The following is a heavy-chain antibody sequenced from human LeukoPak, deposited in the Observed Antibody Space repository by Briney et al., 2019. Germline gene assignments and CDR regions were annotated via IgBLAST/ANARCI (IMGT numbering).Heavy chain of an antibody. J-gene: IGHJ4*02. CDR2: IYYSGST. D-gene: IGHD3-22*01. CDR3: ARLFRGYYYDSSGYSYYFDY. CDR1: GGSISSYY. V-gene: IGHV4-59*08. Sequence: SETLSLTCTVSGGSISSYYWSWIRQPPGKGLEWIGYIYYSGSTNYNPSLKSRVTISVDTSKNQFSLTLSSVTAADTAVYYCARLFRGYYYDSSGYSYYFDYWGQGTLVTVSS.